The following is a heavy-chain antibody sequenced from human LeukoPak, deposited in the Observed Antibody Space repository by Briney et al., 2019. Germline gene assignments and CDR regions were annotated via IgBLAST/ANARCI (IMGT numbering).Heavy chain of an antibody. V-gene: IGHV3-23*01. J-gene: IGHJ4*02. CDR3: VRGGRSYYFDY. Sequence: GGSLRLSCAASGFTFSSYAMSWVRQAPGKGLEWVSAISGSGGSTYYADSVKGRFTISRDNSKNTLYLQMNSLRAEDTAVYYCVRGGRSYYFDYWGQGTLVTVSS. CDR1: GFTFSSYA. CDR2: ISGSGGST. D-gene: IGHD3-16*01.